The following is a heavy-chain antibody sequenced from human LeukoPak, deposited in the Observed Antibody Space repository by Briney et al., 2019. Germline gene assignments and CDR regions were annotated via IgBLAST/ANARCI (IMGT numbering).Heavy chain of an antibody. V-gene: IGHV4-30-2*01. CDR3: ARGQYYYDSSGYLTDAFDI. CDR1: GGSISSGGYS. J-gene: IGHJ3*02. CDR2: IYHSGST. D-gene: IGHD3-22*01. Sequence: SQTLSLTCAVSGGSISSGGYSWSWIRQPPGKGLEWIGYIYHSGSTYYNPSLKSRVTISVDRSKNQFSLKLSSVTAADTAVYYCARGQYYYDSSGYLTDAFDIWGQGTMVTVSS.